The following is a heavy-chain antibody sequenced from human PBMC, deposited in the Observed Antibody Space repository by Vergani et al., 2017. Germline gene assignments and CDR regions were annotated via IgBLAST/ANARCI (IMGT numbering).Heavy chain of an antibody. D-gene: IGHD1-26*01. CDR2: ISYDGSNK. CDR1: GFTFSSYG. J-gene: IGHJ4*02. V-gene: IGHV3-30*18. CDR3: AKDNEWELLGGWGEEFDY. Sequence: VQLVESGGGLVQPGGSLRLSCAASGFTFSSYGMHWVRQAPGKGLEWVAVISYDGSNKYYADSVKGRFTISRDNSKNTLYLQMNSLSAEDTAAYYCAKDNEWELLGGWGEEFDYWGQGTLVTVSS.